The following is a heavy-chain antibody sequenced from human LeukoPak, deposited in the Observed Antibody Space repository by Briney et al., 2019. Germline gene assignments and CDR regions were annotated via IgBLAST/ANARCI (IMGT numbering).Heavy chain of an antibody. CDR1: GFTFSSYA. V-gene: IGHV3-30-3*01. CDR2: ISYDGTNK. J-gene: IGHJ4*02. CDR3: ARDKYYDSEDGDY. Sequence: GGSLRLSCAASGFTFSSYAMRWVRQAPGKGLEWVAGISYDGTNKYYADSVKGRFTISRDNSKSTLYLQMNSLRAEDTAVYYCARDKYYDSEDGDYWGQGTLVTVSS. D-gene: IGHD3-22*01.